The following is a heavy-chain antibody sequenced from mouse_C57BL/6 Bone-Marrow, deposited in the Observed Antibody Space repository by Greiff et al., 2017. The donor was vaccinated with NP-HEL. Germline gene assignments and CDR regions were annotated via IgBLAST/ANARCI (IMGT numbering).Heavy chain of an antibody. Sequence: EVKLMESGAELVRPGSSVKMSCKTSGYTFTSYGINWVKQRPGQGLEWIGYIYIGNGYTEYNEKFKGKATLTSDTSSSTAYMQLSSLTSEDSAIYFCARRELRRGWYFDVWGTGTTVTVSS. CDR2: IYIGNGYT. V-gene: IGHV1-58*01. CDR3: ARRELRRGWYFDV. D-gene: IGHD1-1*01. J-gene: IGHJ1*03. CDR1: GYTFTSYG.